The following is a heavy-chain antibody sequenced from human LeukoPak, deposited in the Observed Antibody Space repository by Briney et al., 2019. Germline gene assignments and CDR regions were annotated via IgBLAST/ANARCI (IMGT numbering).Heavy chain of an antibody. V-gene: IGHV1-3*01. J-gene: IGHJ6*02. CDR3: VPGYLGYCSSTSCYTLSYYYYYGMDV. CDR2: INAGNGNT. D-gene: IGHD2-2*02. Sequence: ASVKVSCKASGYTFTSYAMHWARRAPGQRLEWMGWINAGNGNTKYSQKFQGRVTITRDTSASTAYMELSSLRSEDTAVYYCVPGYLGYCSSTSCYTLSYYYYYGMDVWGQGTTVTVSS. CDR1: GYTFTSYA.